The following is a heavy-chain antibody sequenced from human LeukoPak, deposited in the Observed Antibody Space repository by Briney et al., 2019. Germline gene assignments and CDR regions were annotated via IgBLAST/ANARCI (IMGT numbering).Heavy chain of an antibody. CDR3: AKDLYRYSGCDLGWYYGMDV. CDR1: GFTFSSYG. CDR2: ISYDGSNK. Sequence: GGSLRLSCAASGFTFSSYGMHWVRQAPGKGLEWVAVISYDGSNKYYADSVKGRFTISRDNSKNTLYLQMNSLRAEDTAVYYCAKDLYRYSGCDLGWYYGMDVWGQGTTVTVSS. D-gene: IGHD5-12*01. V-gene: IGHV3-30*18. J-gene: IGHJ6*02.